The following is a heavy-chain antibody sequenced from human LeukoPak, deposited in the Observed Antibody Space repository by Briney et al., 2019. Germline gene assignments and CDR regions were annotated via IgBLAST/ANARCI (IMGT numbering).Heavy chain of an antibody. CDR3: AKSNGYGLVGI. Sequence: SETLSLTCTVSGGSISSYYWSWIRQPAGKGLEWIGRIYISGSTNYNPSLKSRVTMSVDTSKNQFSLKLTSVTAADTAVYYCAKSNGYGLVGIWGQGTMVTVSS. CDR2: IYISGST. CDR1: GGSISSYY. V-gene: IGHV4-4*07. D-gene: IGHD3-10*01. J-gene: IGHJ3*02.